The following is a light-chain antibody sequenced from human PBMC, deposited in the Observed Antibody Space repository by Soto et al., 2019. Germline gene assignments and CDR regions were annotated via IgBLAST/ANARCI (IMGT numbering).Light chain of an antibody. CDR2: VAS. V-gene: IGKV1-27*01. Sequence: DIQMTQSPSSLSASVGDRVTITCRASQGISNYVAWYQQKPGKPPKLLIYVASTLQSGVPSRFSGSGSGTDFTLTINSLQPEDVATYSCQKYSSVPVFGPGTKVDIK. CDR3: QKYSSVPV. J-gene: IGKJ3*01. CDR1: QGISNY.